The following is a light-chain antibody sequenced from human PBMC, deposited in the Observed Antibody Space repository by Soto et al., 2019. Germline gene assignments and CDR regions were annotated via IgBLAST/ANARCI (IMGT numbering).Light chain of an antibody. J-gene: IGKJ1*01. CDR3: HHRYTTPQT. CDR2: GAS. CDR1: QIISKY. Sequence: DIQMTQSPSSLSASVGDRVTITCRASQIISKYLNWYQQKPGKAPKLLIYGASTLQSGVPTRFSGSGSGTDFTLTISSLQPDDFATYYCHHRYTTPQTFCQGTKVDIK. V-gene: IGKV1-39*01.